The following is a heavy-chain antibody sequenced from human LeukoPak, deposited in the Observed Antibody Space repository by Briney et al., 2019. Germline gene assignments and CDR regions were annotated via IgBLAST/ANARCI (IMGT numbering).Heavy chain of an antibody. CDR3: ARGGIVVVPAANNWFDP. CDR1: GFTFSSYW. V-gene: IGHV3-74*01. J-gene: IGHJ5*02. D-gene: IGHD2-2*01. CDR2: INSDGSST. Sequence: GGSLRLSCAASGFTFSSYWMHWVRQAPGRGLVWVSRINSDGSSTSYADSVKGRFTISRDNAKNTLYLQMNSLRAEDTAVYYCARGGIVVVPAANNWFDPWGQGTLVTVSS.